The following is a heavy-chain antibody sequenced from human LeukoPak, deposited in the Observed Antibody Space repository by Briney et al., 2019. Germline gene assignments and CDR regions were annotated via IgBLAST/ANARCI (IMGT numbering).Heavy chain of an antibody. J-gene: IGHJ6*03. D-gene: IGHD3-22*01. CDR1: GFTFSSYS. V-gene: IGHV3-21*01. CDR2: ISSSSSYI. CDR3: AREKGAPGVGAVVIRDYYYMDV. Sequence: PGGSLRLSCAASGFTFSSYSVNWVRQAPGKGVEWVSSISSSSSYISYADSVKGRFTISRDNAKNSLYLQMNSLRAEDTAVYYCAREKGAPGVGAVVIRDYYYMDVWGKGTTVTVSS.